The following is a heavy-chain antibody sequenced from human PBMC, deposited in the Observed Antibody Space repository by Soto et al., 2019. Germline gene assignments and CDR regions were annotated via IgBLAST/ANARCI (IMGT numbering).Heavy chain of an antibody. CDR2: INACNGNT. CDR1: GYTLTRYS. CDR3: AILGTYYFDNSDNYFDF. V-gene: IGHV1-3*01. Sequence: ASVKVSCKASGYTLTRYSIHWVRQAPGQRLEWMGWINACNGNTKFSQKFQGRVTFTRDTSASTAYMELRGLRSEDTAVYYCAILGTYYFDNSDNYFDFWGQGTLVTVSS. D-gene: IGHD3-22*01. J-gene: IGHJ4*02.